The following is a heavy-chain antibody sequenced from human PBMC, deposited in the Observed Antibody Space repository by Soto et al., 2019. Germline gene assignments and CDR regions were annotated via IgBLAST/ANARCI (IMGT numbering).Heavy chain of an antibody. D-gene: IGHD1-26*01. V-gene: IGHV1-2*02. Sequence: QVQLVQSGAEVKKPGSSVKVSCKASGGTFSSYAISWVRQAPGQGLEWMGGIIPQTGGTKYAQKYQGRVTMTRDTSITTVYMELSNLSPDDTAVYYCGRGRSGELVIFYWGQGTLVTVSS. J-gene: IGHJ4*02. CDR1: GGTFSSYA. CDR3: GRGRSGELVIFY. CDR2: IIPQTGGT.